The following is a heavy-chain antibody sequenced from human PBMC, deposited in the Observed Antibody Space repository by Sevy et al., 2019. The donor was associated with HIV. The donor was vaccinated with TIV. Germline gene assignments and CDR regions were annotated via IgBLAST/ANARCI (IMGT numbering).Heavy chain of an antibody. CDR2: ISYDGINK. CDR3: AKDFTGFYGMDV. Sequence: GGSLRLSCEVSGLSVTNIGMHWVRQAPGKGLEWVAVISYDGINKYYGDSVKGRFIISRDRSKNTLYLQMNILRIEDTAVYYCAKDFTGFYGMDVWGQGTTVTVSS. J-gene: IGHJ6*02. D-gene: IGHD3-9*01. CDR1: GLSVTNIG. V-gene: IGHV3-30*18.